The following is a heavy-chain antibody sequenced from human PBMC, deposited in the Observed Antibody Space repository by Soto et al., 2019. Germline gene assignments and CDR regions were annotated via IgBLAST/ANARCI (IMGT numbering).Heavy chain of an antibody. Sequence: GGALRLSCAGTGFPFCAFAMNWGRPAPGKGLQWVSGIGGSGASIFYTDSVKGRFTISRDNSKNTLYLQMNNVRAEDTAVYFGSWTLRPPSWFYPWCQESVVTVSA. CDR3: SWTLRPPSWFYP. CDR1: GFPFCAFA. V-gene: IGHV3-23*01. J-gene: IGHJ5*02. CDR2: IGGSGASI. D-gene: IGHD3-10*01.